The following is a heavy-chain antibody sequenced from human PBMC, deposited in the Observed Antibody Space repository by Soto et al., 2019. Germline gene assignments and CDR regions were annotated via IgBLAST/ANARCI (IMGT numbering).Heavy chain of an antibody. D-gene: IGHD1-1*01. CDR3: ARDTEPTTGGIDF. J-gene: IGHJ4*02. CDR1: GVSISTSDYY. CDR2: IYFSGST. V-gene: IGHV4-31*03. Sequence: PPETLSLTCSVSGVSISTSDYYWSWIRQHPGKGLEWIGDIYFSGSTKYNSSLKSRVLISLDPSKNQFSLKLTSVTAADTAVYFCARDTEPTTGGIDFWGQGTRVTVSS.